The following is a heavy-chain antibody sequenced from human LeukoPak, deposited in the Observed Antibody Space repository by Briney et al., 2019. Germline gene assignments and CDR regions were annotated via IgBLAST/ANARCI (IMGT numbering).Heavy chain of an antibody. D-gene: IGHD6-19*01. V-gene: IGHV4-38-2*02. J-gene: IGHJ4*02. Sequence: SETLSLTCSVSGYSFTSGHYWGWIRQPPGKGLEWIANIYHTGSAHYNPSLKSRVTISVDTSKNQFSLKLSSVTAADTAVYYCAREVRAVAGNFDYWGQGTLVTVSS. CDR2: IYHTGSA. CDR3: AREVRAVAGNFDY. CDR1: GYSFTSGHY.